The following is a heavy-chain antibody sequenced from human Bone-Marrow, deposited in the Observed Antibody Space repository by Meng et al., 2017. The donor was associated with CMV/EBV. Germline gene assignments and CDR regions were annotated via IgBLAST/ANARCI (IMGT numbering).Heavy chain of an antibody. Sequence: GGSLRLSCAASGFTFSSYTMNWVRQTTEKGLERVSVISGSGSIIKYADSVKGRFTISRDNSKNTIYLQMNSLRAEDTAIYYCVKVTQYWFDPWGQGTLVTVSS. J-gene: IGHJ5*02. CDR2: ISGSGSII. V-gene: IGHV3-23*01. D-gene: IGHD4-23*01. CDR1: GFTFSSYT. CDR3: VKVTQYWFDP.